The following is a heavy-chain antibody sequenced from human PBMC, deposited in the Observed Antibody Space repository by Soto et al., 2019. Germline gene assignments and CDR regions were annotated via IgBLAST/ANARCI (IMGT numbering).Heavy chain of an antibody. CDR1: GGSISSYY. J-gene: IGHJ5*02. CDR3: ARGSLWFGELIDNWFDP. V-gene: IGHV4-59*08. Sequence: SETLSLTCTVSGGSISSYYWSWIRQPPGKGLEWIGYIYYSGSTNYNPSLKSRVTISVDTSKNQFSLKLSSVTAADTAVYYCARGSLWFGELIDNWFDPWGQGTLVT. D-gene: IGHD3-10*01. CDR2: IYYSGST.